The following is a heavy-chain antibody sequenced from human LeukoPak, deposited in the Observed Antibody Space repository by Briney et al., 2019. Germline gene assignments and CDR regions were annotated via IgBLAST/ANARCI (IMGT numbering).Heavy chain of an antibody. V-gene: IGHV5-51*01. CDR3: ARQTRDGSGSRGYSFDF. CDR1: GYIFTSNW. J-gene: IGHJ4*02. Sequence: GESLKISCKGSGYIFTSNWIGWVRQMPGKGLEWMGFIYPGDCHTRYDPSIEGQVTISADKSISTAYLQWSSLKASDTAMYYCARQTRDGSGSRGYSFDFWGQGALVTVSS. CDR2: IYPGDCHT. D-gene: IGHD3-10*01.